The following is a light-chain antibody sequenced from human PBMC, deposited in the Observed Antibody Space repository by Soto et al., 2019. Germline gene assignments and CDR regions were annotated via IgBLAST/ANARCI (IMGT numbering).Light chain of an antibody. Sequence: QSVLPQPRSVSGSPGQSVTISCTGTSSDVGGYNYVSWYQQHPGKAPRLMIFEVNKRPSGVPDRFSGSKSGNTASLTVSGLQAEDEADYYCSSYGGNYNFVFGTGTKVTVL. CDR3: SSYGGNYNFV. V-gene: IGLV2-11*01. J-gene: IGLJ1*01. CDR1: SSDVGGYNY. CDR2: EVN.